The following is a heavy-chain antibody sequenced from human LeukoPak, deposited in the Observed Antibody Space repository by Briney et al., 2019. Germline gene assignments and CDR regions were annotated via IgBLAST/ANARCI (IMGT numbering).Heavy chain of an antibody. D-gene: IGHD3-3*01. Sequence: SETLSLTCTVSGDSISTSNSYWGWIRQPPGKGLEWIGSNSGNTYYNASLKSRVTISVDTSKNQFSLKLTSVTAADTAVYYCARLVVSFYVTNNFWVYFDYWGQGTLVTISS. CDR2: NSGNT. J-gene: IGHJ4*02. V-gene: IGHV4-39*01. CDR1: GDSISTSNSY. CDR3: ARLVVSFYVTNNFWVYFDY.